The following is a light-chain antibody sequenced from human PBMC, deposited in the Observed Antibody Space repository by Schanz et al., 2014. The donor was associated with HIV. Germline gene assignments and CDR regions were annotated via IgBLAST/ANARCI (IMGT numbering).Light chain of an antibody. V-gene: IGKV3-20*01. CDR1: ETIASNY. CDR3: QQYDSSPYT. Sequence: EIVMTQTPATLSVSPGERATLSCRANETIASNYVAWYRQKPGQAPRLLIYRASARATGIPDKFSGSGSGTDFTLTISRLDPEDFAMYYCQQYDSSPYTFGQGTKLEI. CDR2: RAS. J-gene: IGKJ2*01.